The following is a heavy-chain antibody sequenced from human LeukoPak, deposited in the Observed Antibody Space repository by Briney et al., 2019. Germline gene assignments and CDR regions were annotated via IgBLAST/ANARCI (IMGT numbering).Heavy chain of an antibody. V-gene: IGHV3-23*01. Sequence: TGGSLRLSCAASASGFTFSSYAMSWVRQAPGKGLEWVSGISGSAGSTYYADSVKGRFTISRDNSKNTLYLQMNSLRAEDTAVYYCAKDLGEATLWHYFDYWGQGTLVTVSS. J-gene: IGHJ4*02. CDR3: AKDLGEATLWHYFDY. CDR2: ISGSAGST. D-gene: IGHD1-26*01. CDR1: GFTFSSYA.